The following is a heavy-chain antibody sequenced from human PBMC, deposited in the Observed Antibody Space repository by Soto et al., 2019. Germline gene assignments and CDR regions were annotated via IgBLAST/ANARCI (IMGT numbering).Heavy chain of an antibody. D-gene: IGHD1-26*01. CDR2: IYHSGST. CDR1: SGSISSSNW. CDR3: ARVIWEGYYYYMDV. Sequence: SETLSLTCAVSSGSISSSNWWSWVRQPPGKGLEWIGEIYHSGSTNYNPSLKSRVTISVDKSKNQFSLKLSSVTAADTAVYYCARVIWEGYYYYMDVWGKGTTVTVSS. J-gene: IGHJ6*03. V-gene: IGHV4-4*02.